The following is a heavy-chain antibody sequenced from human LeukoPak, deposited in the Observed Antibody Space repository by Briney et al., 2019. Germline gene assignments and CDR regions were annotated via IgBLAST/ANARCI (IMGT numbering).Heavy chain of an antibody. CDR2: ISAYNGNT. Sequence: ALVKVSCKASGYTFTSYGISWVRQAPGQGLEWMGWISAYNGNTNYAQKLQGRVTMTTDTSTSTAYMELRSLRSDDTAVYYCARVDIVVVPAAKGPYYYYGMDVWGQGTTVTVSS. CDR1: GYTFTSYG. D-gene: IGHD2-2*03. V-gene: IGHV1-18*01. CDR3: ARVDIVVVPAAKGPYYYYGMDV. J-gene: IGHJ6*02.